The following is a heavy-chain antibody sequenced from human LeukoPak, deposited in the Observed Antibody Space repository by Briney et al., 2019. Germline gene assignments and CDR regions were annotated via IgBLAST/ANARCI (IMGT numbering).Heavy chain of an antibody. CDR1: GGSFSAYY. D-gene: IGHD1-14*01. Sequence: SETLSLTCGVYGGSFSAYYWSWIRQPPGKGLEWIGEINHSRNTNYNPSLKSRVTMSVDTSKNQFSLKLSSVTAADTAVYYCARHRVYYYYYYMDVWGKGTTVTISS. V-gene: IGHV4-34*01. J-gene: IGHJ6*03. CDR2: INHSRNT. CDR3: ARHRVYYYYYYMDV.